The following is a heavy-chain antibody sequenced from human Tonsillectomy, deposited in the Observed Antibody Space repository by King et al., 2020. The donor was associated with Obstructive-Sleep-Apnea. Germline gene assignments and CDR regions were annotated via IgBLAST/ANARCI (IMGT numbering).Heavy chain of an antibody. V-gene: IGHV3-23*04. CDR3: AKDHGMSAAGISASDWFDP. Sequence: VQLVESGGGLVQPGGSLRLSCAASGFTFSSYAMSWVRQAPGKGLEWVSGISCSGDSTYHADSVKGRFTISRDNSKNTLYLQMNSLRAEDTAVYYCAKDHGMSAAGISASDWFDPWGQGTLVTVSS. CDR2: ISCSGDST. CDR1: GFTFSSYA. J-gene: IGHJ5*02. D-gene: IGHD6-13*01.